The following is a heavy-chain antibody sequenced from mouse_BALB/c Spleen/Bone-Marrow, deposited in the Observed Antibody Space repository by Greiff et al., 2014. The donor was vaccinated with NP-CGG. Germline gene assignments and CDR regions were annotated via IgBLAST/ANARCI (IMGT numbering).Heavy chain of an antibody. Sequence: QVQLKESGPGLVAPSQSLSITCTVSGFSLTSYGVHWVRQPPGKGLEWLGVIGAGGSTNYNSALMSRLSISKDNSKSQVFLKMNSLQTDDTAMYYCARVYLWYFDVWGAGTTVTVSS. CDR3: ARVYLWYFDV. J-gene: IGHJ1*01. CDR1: GFSLTSYG. CDR2: IGAGGST. D-gene: IGHD2-3*01. V-gene: IGHV2-9*02.